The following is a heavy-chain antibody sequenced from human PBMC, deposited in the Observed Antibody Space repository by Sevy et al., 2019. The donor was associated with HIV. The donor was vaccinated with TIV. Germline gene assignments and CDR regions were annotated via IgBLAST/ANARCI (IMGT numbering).Heavy chain of an antibody. D-gene: IGHD2-2*02. CDR3: AKDMGGVGDCSSTSCYISDAFDI. J-gene: IGHJ3*02. Sequence: GGSLRLSCAASGFTFDDCAMHWVRQAPGKGLEWVSGISWNSGSIGYADSVKGRFTISRDNAKNSLYLQMNSLRAEDTALYYCAKDMGGVGDCSSTSCYISDAFDIWGQGTMVTVSS. V-gene: IGHV3-9*01. CDR2: ISWNSGSI. CDR1: GFTFDDCA.